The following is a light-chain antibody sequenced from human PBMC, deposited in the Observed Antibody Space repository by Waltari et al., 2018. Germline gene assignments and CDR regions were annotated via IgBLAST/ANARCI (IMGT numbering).Light chain of an antibody. Sequence: DIVLTQSPGTLSLSPGEGATLSCRASQSVSSSSLAWYQQKPGQAPRLRIQDASSRATGIPDRFSGSGSGTDFTLTIDRLEPEDFAVYYCQQYGRSWNTFGQGTKLEI. CDR2: DAS. V-gene: IGKV3-20*01. J-gene: IGKJ2*01. CDR3: QQYGRSWNT. CDR1: QSVSSSS.